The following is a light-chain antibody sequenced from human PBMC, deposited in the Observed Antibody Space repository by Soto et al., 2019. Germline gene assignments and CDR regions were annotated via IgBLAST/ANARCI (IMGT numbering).Light chain of an antibody. Sequence: QSALTQPASVSGSPGQSITISCTGTSSDVGGYNYVSWYQQHPGKAPKLMIYEVSNRPSGVSNRFSGSKSGNTASLTVSGLQVEDEAEYYCCSYGGRVNLVFGGGTQLTVL. CDR2: EVS. CDR3: CSYGGRVNLV. CDR1: SSDVGGYNY. V-gene: IGLV2-14*01. J-gene: IGLJ2*01.